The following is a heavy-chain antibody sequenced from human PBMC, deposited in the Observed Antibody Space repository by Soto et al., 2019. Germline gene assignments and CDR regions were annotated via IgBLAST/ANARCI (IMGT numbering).Heavy chain of an antibody. D-gene: IGHD2-21*02. CDR1: GFTFSSYG. CDR2: ISYDGSNK. CDR3: AKPQDAVYWRGDCYAFAD. V-gene: IGHV3-30*18. Sequence: WVSLRLSCAASGFTFSSYGMHWVRQAPGKGLEWVAVISYDGSNKYYADSVKGRFTISRDNSKNTLYLQMNRLTAEDTAVYYCAKPQDAVYWRGDCYAFADWGQRPLVTV. J-gene: IGHJ4*02.